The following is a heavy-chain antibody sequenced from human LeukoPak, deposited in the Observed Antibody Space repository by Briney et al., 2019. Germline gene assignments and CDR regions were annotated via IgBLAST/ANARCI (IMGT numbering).Heavy chain of an antibody. CDR2: ISFDGNKK. J-gene: IGHJ4*02. V-gene: IGHV3-30-3*01. CDR3: ARVSYRFLEWLSLDY. Sequence: PGGSLRLSCAASGFTFSSYAMYWVRQAPGKGLEWVALISFDGNKKYYADSVKGRFTISRDNSRNTLYVQMNSLRAEDTAVYYCARVSYRFLEWLSLDYWGQGTLVTVSS. CDR1: GFTFSSYA. D-gene: IGHD3-3*01.